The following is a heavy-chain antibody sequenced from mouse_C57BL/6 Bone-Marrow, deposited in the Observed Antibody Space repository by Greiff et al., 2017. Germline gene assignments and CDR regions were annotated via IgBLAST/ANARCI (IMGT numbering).Heavy chain of an antibody. CDR3: ARPRFYYGNPAWFAY. D-gene: IGHD2-1*01. V-gene: IGHV1-4*01. J-gene: IGHJ3*01. CDR2: INPSSGYT. Sequence: QVQFQQSGAELARPGASVKMSCKASGYTFTSYTMHWVKQRPGQGLEWIGYINPSSGYTKYNQKFKDKATLTADKSSSTAYMQLSSLTSEDSAVYYCARPRFYYGNPAWFAYWGQGTLVTVSA. CDR1: GYTFTSYT.